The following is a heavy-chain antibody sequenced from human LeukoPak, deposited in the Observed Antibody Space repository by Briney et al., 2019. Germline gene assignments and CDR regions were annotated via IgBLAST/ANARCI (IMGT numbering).Heavy chain of an antibody. CDR3: VREGNDLLSKNFDR. V-gene: IGHV1-2*02. CDR1: GFTFTSDYY. Sequence: GASVEVSCKASGFTFTSDYYLHWVRQAPGQGLEWMGYFNPHKGYTSSPQKFQGRITMTTDTSISAVYMELSSLISDDTAIYYCVREGNDLLSKNFDRWGQGTLVTVSS. J-gene: IGHJ4*02. CDR2: FNPHKGYT. D-gene: IGHD3-16*02.